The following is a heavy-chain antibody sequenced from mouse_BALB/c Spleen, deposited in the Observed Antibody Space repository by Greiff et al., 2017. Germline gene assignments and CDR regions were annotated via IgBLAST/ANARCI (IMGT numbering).Heavy chain of an antibody. CDR3: AREGNDRAD. D-gene: IGHD2-12*01. V-gene: IGHV2-9*02. Sequence: VQLVVSGPGLVAPSQSLSITCTVSGFSLTSYGVHWVRQPPGKGLEWLGVIWAGGSTNYNSALMSRLSISKDNSKSQVFLKMNRLQTDDTAMYYCAREGNDRADWGQGTLVTVSA. J-gene: IGHJ3*01. CDR1: GFSLTSYG. CDR2: IWAGGST.